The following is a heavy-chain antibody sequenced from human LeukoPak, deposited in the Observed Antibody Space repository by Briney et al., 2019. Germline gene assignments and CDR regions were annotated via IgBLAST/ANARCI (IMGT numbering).Heavy chain of an antibody. CDR2: IIPIFGTA. Sequence: ASVKVSCKASGGTFSSYAISWVRQAPGQGLEWVGGIIPIFGTANYAQKFQGRVTITTDESTSTAYMELSSLRSEDTAVYYCARGYHGSGSYFDYWGQGTLVTVSS. CDR3: ARGYHGSGSYFDY. J-gene: IGHJ4*02. V-gene: IGHV1-69*05. D-gene: IGHD3-10*01. CDR1: GGTFSSYA.